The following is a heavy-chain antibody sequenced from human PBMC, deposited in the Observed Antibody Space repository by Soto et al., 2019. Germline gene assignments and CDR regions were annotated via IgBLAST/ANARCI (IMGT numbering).Heavy chain of an antibody. Sequence: RKGLEWIGEMSHSGGTHFNPSLKSQVTMSVDTSKNQFSLKMSSVTAADTALYFFFFKAEDGIRDVRSVSAFLLNRSSDL. CDR3: FFKAEDGIRDVRSVSAFLLNRSSDL. J-gene: IGHJ2*01. D-gene: IGHD3-10*02. V-gene: IGHV4-34*01. CDR2: MSHSGGT.